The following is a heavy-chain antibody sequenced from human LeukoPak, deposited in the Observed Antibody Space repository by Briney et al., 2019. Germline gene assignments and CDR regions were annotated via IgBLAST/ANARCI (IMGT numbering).Heavy chain of an antibody. CDR2: IIPIFGIA. CDR3: ARDPGRDGYNYLNY. D-gene: IGHD5-24*01. V-gene: IGHV1-69*04. Sequence: SVKVSCKASGGTFSSYAISWVRQAPGQGLEWMGRIIPIFGIANYAQKFQGRVTITADKSTSTAYMELSSLRSEDTAVYYCARDPGRDGYNYLNYWGQGTLVTVSS. J-gene: IGHJ4*02. CDR1: GGTFSSYA.